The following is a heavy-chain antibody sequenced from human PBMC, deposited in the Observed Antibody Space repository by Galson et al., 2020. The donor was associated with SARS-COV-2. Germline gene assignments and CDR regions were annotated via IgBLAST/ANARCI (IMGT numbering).Heavy chain of an antibody. CDR3: ARTYSGTYLNWFDS. V-gene: IGHV2-70*16. D-gene: IGHD1-26*01. CDR2: IDWDDDT. Sequence: TQTLTLTCTFSGFSLTTSGMCVNWIRQPPGKAPEWLARIDWDDDTFYNTSLKTRLTISKDTSRNQVVLTMTNVDPVDTATYYCARTYSGTYLNWFDSWGQGVLVTVSS. CDR1: GFSLTTSGMC. J-gene: IGHJ5*01.